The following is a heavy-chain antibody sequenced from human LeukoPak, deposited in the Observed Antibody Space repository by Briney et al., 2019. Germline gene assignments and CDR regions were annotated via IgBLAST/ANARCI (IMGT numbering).Heavy chain of an antibody. CDR3: ARASRMNSGWYYYYGMDV. CDR1: GYTFTSYD. Sequence: ASVKVSCKASGYTFTSYDINWVRQATGQGLEWMGWMNPNSGNTGYAHKFQGRVTMTRNTSISTAYMELSSLRSEDTAVYYCARASRMNSGWYYYYGMDVWGQGTTVTVSS. D-gene: IGHD6-19*01. J-gene: IGHJ6*02. CDR2: MNPNSGNT. V-gene: IGHV1-8*01.